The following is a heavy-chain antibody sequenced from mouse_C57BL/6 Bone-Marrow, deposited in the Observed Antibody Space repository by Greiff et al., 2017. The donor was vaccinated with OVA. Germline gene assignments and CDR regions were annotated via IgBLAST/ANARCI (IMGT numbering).Heavy chain of an antibody. CDR1: GYTFTSYW. Sequence: VQLQQPGAELVKPGASVKMSCKASGYTFTSYWITWVKQRPGQGLEWIGDIYPGSGSTNYNEKFKSKATLTVDTSSSTAYMQLSSLTSEDSAVYYCATGPGSSRGFAYWGQGTLVTVSA. V-gene: IGHV1-55*01. CDR2: IYPGSGST. J-gene: IGHJ3*01. CDR3: ATGPGSSRGFAY. D-gene: IGHD1-1*01.